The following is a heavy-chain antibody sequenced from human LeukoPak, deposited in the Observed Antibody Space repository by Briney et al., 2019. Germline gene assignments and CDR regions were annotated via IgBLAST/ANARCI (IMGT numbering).Heavy chain of an antibody. Sequence: GGSLRLSCAASGFTFSSYGMHWVRQAPGKGLEWVAVISYDGSNKYYADSVKGRFTISRDNSKNTLYLQMNSLRAEDTAVYYCAKGTTIVVVTAILDYWGQGTLVTVSS. CDR1: GFTFSSYG. CDR3: AKGTTIVVVTAILDY. CDR2: ISYDGSNK. V-gene: IGHV3-30*18. J-gene: IGHJ4*02. D-gene: IGHD2-21*02.